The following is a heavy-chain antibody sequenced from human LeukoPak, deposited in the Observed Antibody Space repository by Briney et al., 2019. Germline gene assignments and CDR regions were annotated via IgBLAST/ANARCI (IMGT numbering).Heavy chain of an antibody. CDR1: GFTFSDFA. CDR3: VRAHSIHDYHYGIDV. J-gene: IGHJ6*02. Sequence: GGSLRLSCAASGFTFSDFAMHRLRQAPGKGLEYVSTISSNGISPNYANSVKGRFTISRDNYMNMMYLQMGSLRDDDTAVYYCVRAHSIHDYHYGIDVWGHGTTVTVSS. V-gene: IGHV3-64*01. D-gene: IGHD3-3*01. CDR2: ISSNGISP.